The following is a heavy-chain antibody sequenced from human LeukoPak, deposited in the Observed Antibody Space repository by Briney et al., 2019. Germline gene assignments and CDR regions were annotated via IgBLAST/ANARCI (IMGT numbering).Heavy chain of an antibody. J-gene: IGHJ6*02. Sequence: LRLSCAASGFTFSDYYWSWIRQPPGRGLEWIGEIVHSGSANYNPSLKSRVTISVDTSKNQFSLKLSSVTAADTAVYYCARGLYYYYGMDVWGQGTTVTVSS. CDR1: GFTFSDYY. CDR3: ARGLYYYYGMDV. V-gene: IGHV4-34*01. CDR2: IVHSGSA.